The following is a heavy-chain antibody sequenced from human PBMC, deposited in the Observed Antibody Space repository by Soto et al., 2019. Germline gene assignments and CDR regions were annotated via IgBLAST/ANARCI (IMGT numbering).Heavy chain of an antibody. CDR1: AGTFSSYA. CDR3: ARHYSPLIQLWFYYYGMDV. CDR2: IIPIFGTA. D-gene: IGHD5-18*01. J-gene: IGHJ6*02. Sequence: QVQLVQSGAEVKKPGSSVKVSCKASAGTFSSYAISWVRQAPGQGLEWMGGIIPIFGTANYAQKFQGRVTTAADESTSTDYRELSSLRSEGTAVYDCARHYSPLIQLWFYYYGMDVWGQGTTVTVSS. V-gene: IGHV1-69*12.